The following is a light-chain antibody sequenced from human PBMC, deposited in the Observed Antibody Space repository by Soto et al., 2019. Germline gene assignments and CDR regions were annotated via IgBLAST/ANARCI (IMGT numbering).Light chain of an antibody. J-gene: IGKJ2*01. Sequence: EIVLTQSPGTLSLSPGDRATLSCRASQSVSSSYLAWYQQKPGQAPRLLIYGASSRATGIPDRFSGSGSGTDFTLNISRLETEDFAVYYCQQYGSSPYTFGQGTKLEIK. CDR1: QSVSSSY. CDR3: QQYGSSPYT. V-gene: IGKV3-20*01. CDR2: GAS.